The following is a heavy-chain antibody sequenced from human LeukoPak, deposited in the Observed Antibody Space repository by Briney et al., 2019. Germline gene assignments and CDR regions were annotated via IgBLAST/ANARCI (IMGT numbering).Heavy chain of an antibody. CDR1: GFTFSSYS. V-gene: IGHV3-21*01. CDR3: ARDYDSSGYLLGYYYYYMDV. CDR2: ISSSSSYI. Sequence: PGGSLRLSCAASGFTFSSYSMNWVRQAPGKGLEWVSSISSSSSYIYYADSVKGRFTISRDNAKNSLYLQMNSLRAEDTAVYYCARDYDSSGYLLGYYYYYMDVWGKGTTVTVSS. J-gene: IGHJ6*03. D-gene: IGHD3-22*01.